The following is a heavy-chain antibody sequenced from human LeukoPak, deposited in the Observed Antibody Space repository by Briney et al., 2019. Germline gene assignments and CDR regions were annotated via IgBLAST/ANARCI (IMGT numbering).Heavy chain of an antibody. Sequence: GGTLRLSCAASGFTFSSYGMSWVRQAPGKGLEWVSAISGSGGSTYYADSVKGRFTIPRDNAKTSLYLQMNSLRAEDTAVYYCARHLSGVTGYTYGRGIDYWGQGTLVTVSS. D-gene: IGHD5-18*01. J-gene: IGHJ4*02. CDR2: ISGSGGST. V-gene: IGHV3-23*01. CDR1: GFTFSSYG. CDR3: ARHLSGVTGYTYGRGIDY.